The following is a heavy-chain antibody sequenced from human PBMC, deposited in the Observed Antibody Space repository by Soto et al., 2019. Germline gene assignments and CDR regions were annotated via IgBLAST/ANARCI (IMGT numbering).Heavy chain of an antibody. D-gene: IGHD3-16*01. V-gene: IGHV4-30-4*01. Sequence: SETLSLTCAVYGGSISSGDYYWSWIRQPPGKGLEWIGYIYYSGSTYYNPSLKSRVTISVDTSKNQFSLKLSSVTAADTAVYYCARDGDYFDYWGQGTLVTVSS. CDR3: ARDGDYFDY. CDR2: IYYSGST. CDR1: GGSISSGDYY. J-gene: IGHJ4*02.